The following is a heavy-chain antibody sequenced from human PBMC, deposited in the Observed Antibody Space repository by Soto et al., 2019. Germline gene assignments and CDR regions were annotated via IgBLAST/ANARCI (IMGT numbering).Heavy chain of an antibody. Sequence: QVQLVQSGAEVRKPGASVKVSCKASGYTFNRHYIQWVRQAPGQGLEWMGMMDPSGGDTNYAKKFQGRVTLTSDTSTSTVYKELSSLRSEDTAVYYCAKRRGVGLTRSSFDYWGPGTLVIVSS. CDR1: GYTFNRHY. CDR3: AKRRGVGLTRSSFDY. D-gene: IGHD1-26*01. CDR2: MDPSGGDT. J-gene: IGHJ4*02. V-gene: IGHV1-46*02.